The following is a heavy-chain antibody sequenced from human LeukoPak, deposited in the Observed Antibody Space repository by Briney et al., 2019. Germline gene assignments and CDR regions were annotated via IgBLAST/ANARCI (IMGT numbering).Heavy chain of an antibody. V-gene: IGHV1-24*01. CDR1: GYTLTELS. CDR3: ATDLDSSGWYVAFDI. J-gene: IGHJ3*02. Sequence: GASVKVSCKVSGYTLTELSMHWVRQAPGKGLEWMGGFDPEDGETIYAQKFQGRVTMTEDTSTDTAYMELSSLRSEDTAVYYCATDLDSSGWYVAFDIWGQGIMVTVSS. CDR2: FDPEDGET. D-gene: IGHD6-19*01.